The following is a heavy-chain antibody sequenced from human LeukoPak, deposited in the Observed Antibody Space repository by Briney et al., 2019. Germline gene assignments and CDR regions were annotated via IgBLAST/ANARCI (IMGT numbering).Heavy chain of an antibody. V-gene: IGHV4-38-2*02. CDR3: AREWLRDY. CDR2: IYHTGNT. CDR1: GYSISSGYY. J-gene: IGHJ4*02. D-gene: IGHD5-12*01. Sequence: SETLSLTCTVSGYSISSGYYWGWIRQPPGKGLEWIGNIYHTGNTYYNPSLKSRVTILVDTSKNQFSLKLSSVTAADTAVYYCAREWLRDYWGQGTLVTASS.